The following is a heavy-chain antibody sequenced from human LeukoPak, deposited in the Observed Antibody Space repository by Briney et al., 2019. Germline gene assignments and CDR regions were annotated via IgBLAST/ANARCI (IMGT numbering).Heavy chain of an antibody. CDR3: ARDTKIGLVIPIDY. V-gene: IGHV3-21*01. D-gene: IGHD3/OR15-3a*01. CDR2: ISSSSSYI. CDR1: AFTLSSYS. J-gene: IGHJ4*02. Sequence: PGGSLRLSCATSAFTLSSYSMNCVRQTPGKGLEWVSSISSSSSYIYYADSVKGRFTISRDNAKNSLYLQMNSLRAEDTAVYYCARDTKIGLVIPIDYWGQGTLVTVSS.